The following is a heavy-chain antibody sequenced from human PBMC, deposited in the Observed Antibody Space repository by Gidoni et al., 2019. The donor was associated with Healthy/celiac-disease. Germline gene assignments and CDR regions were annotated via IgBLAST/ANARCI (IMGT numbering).Heavy chain of an antibody. CDR2: IYYSGST. CDR3: VGGYCSSTSCLYYMDV. CDR1: GGSISSSSYY. V-gene: IGHV4-39*01. D-gene: IGHD2-2*01. Sequence: KPSETLSLTCTVSGGSISSSSYYWGWIRQPPGKGLEWIGSIYYSGSTYYNPSLKSRVTISVDTSKNQFSLKLSSVTAADTAVYYCVGGYCSSTSCLYYMDVWGKGTTVTVSS. J-gene: IGHJ6*03.